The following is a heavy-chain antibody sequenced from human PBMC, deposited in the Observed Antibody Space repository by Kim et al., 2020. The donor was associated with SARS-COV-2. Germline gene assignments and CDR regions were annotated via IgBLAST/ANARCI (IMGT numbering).Heavy chain of an antibody. V-gene: IGHV2-5*02. Sequence: SGPTLVNPTQTLTLTCTFSGFSLSTSGVGVGWIRQPPGKALEWLALIYWDDDKRYSPSLKSRLTITKDTSKNQVVLTMTNMDPVDTATYYCAHRLDDSSGSSWGCFDYWGQGTLVTVSS. CDR2: IYWDDDK. CDR1: GFSLSTSGVG. CDR3: AHRLDDSSGSSWGCFDY. D-gene: IGHD3-22*01. J-gene: IGHJ4*02.